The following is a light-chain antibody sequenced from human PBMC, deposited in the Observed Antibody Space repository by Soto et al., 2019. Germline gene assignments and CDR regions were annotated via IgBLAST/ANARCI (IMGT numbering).Light chain of an antibody. CDR1: QSVSSDY. V-gene: IGKV3-11*01. J-gene: IGKJ5*01. CDR2: AAS. Sequence: EIVLTQSPGTLSLSPGERATLSCRASQSVSSDYLAWYQQRPGQAPRLLIYAASNRATGIPARFSGSGSGTDFTLTISSLEPEDFAVYYCQQRSNWPPITFGQGTRLEIK. CDR3: QQRSNWPPIT.